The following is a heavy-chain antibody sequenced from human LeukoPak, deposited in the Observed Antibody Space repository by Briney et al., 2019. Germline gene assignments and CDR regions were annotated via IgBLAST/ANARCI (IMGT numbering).Heavy chain of an antibody. V-gene: IGHV3-23*01. Sequence: PGGSLRLSCAASGFTFSSYAMSWVRQAPGRGLEWVSAISGSGGSTYYADSVKGRFTISRDNSKNTLHLQMNSLRAEDTAVYYCAKGGCSSTSCSTEFDYWGQGTLVTVSS. J-gene: IGHJ4*02. CDR3: AKGGCSSTSCSTEFDY. CDR2: ISGSGGST. D-gene: IGHD2-2*01. CDR1: GFTFSSYA.